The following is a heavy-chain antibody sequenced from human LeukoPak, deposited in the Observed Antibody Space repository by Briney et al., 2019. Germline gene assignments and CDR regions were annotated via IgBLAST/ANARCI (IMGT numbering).Heavy chain of an antibody. CDR2: IGGRDGST. CDR3: ARDRGGYDFWSGYYRDYYYYGMDV. J-gene: IGHJ6*02. V-gene: IGHV3-23*01. Sequence: GGSLRLSCAASGFTFSSYGMSWVRQAPGKGLEWVSAIGGRDGSTYYADSVKGRFTISRDNSKNTLYVQMNSLRAEDTAVYYCARDRGGYDFWSGYYRDYYYYGMDVWGQGTTVTVSS. D-gene: IGHD3-3*01. CDR1: GFTFSSYG.